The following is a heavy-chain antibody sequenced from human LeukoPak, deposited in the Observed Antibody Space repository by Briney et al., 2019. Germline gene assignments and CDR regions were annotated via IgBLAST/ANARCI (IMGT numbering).Heavy chain of an antibody. CDR3: AELGITIIGGV. J-gene: IGHJ6*04. Sequence: GSLRLSCAASGLTFSSYEMNWVRQAPGKGLEWVSYISSSGSTIYYADSVKGRFTISRDNAKNSLYLQMNSLRAEDTAVYYCAELGITIIGGVWGKGTTVTISS. V-gene: IGHV3-48*03. CDR1: GLTFSSYE. D-gene: IGHD3-10*02. CDR2: ISSSGSTI.